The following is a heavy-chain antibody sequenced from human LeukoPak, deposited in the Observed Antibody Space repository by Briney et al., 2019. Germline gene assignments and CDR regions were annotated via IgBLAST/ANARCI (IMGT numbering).Heavy chain of an antibody. CDR1: GFTFSGNA. CDR3: ARDWCTRKEVITYFFDY. D-gene: IGHD3-22*01. V-gene: IGHV3-30*04. J-gene: IGHJ4*02. CDR2: ISHDGSGT. Sequence: GGSLRLSCAASGFTFSGNALHWVRQAPGKGLEWVAVISHDGSGTNYADSVKGRFTISRDNSKSTLYLQMNSLRVEDSAVYYCARDWCTRKEVITYFFDYWGKGALVTVSS.